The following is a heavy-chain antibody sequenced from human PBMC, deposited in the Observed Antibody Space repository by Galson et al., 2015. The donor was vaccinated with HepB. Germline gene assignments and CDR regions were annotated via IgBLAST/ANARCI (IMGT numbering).Heavy chain of an antibody. CDR3: ARDLGHYYYYGMDV. Sequence: SLRLSCAASGFTFSSYAMHWVRQAPGKGLEWVAVISYDGSNKYYADSVKGRFTISRDNSKNTLYLQMNSLSAEDTAVYYCARDLGHYYYYGMDVWGQGTTVTVSS. V-gene: IGHV3-30*04. CDR2: ISYDGSNK. CDR1: GFTFSSYA. J-gene: IGHJ6*02.